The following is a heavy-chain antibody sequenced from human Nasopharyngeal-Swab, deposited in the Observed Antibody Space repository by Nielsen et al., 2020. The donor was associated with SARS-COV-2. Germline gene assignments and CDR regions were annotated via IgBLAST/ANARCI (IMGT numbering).Heavy chain of an antibody. CDR3: ARGWIAARPHYYYYYGMDV. CDR2: IYYSGST. CDR1: GGSISSYY. Sequence: SETLSLTCTVSGGSISSYYWSWIRQPPGKGLEWIGYIYYSGSTNYNPSLKSRVTISVDTSKNQFSLKLRSVTAADTAVYYCARGWIAARPHYYYYYGMDVWGQGTTVTVSS. J-gene: IGHJ6*02. V-gene: IGHV4-59*01. D-gene: IGHD6-6*01.